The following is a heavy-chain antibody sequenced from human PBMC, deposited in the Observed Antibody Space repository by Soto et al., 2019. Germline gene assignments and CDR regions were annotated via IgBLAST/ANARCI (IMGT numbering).Heavy chain of an antibody. V-gene: IGHV3-23*01. CDR1: GFTFSSYA. Sequence: PGGSLRLSCAASGFTFSSYAISWVRQAPGKGLKWVTAISGSCVSTYYADSVKGRFTISRYNSKNTLYLQMNSLRAEDTAVYYFSNSPGMYYYVSSGYYHYDYWGQGTLVTVSS. J-gene: IGHJ4*02. CDR2: ISGSCVST. CDR3: SNSPGMYYYVSSGYYHYDY. D-gene: IGHD3-22*01.